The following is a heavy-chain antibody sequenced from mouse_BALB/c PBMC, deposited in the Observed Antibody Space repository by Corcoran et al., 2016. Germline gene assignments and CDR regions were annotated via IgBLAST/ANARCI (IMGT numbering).Heavy chain of an antibody. D-gene: IGHD2-4*01. J-gene: IGHJ4*01. CDR2: ISCYNRVT. Sequence: LVKTGTSVNISCKASGYSFTGYYMHWVKQSHGKSLEWIGCISCYNRVTNYNQKFKDKATFTVDTSSSTAYMQFNSLTSEDSAVYYGARGGDYDVYYAMDYWGQGTSVTVSA. CDR1: GYSFTGYY. V-gene: IGHV1S34*01. CDR3: ARGGDYDVYYAMDY.